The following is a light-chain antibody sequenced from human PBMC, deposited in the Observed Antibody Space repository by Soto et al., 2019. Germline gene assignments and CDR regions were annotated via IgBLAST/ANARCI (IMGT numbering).Light chain of an antibody. CDR3: LLLSGGGVV. Sequence: QAVVTQEPSLTVSPGGTVTLTCASSTGAVTSGYYAGWLQQKPGQAPRALIYSTNNKHSWTPARFSGSLLGGKAALTLSGVHPEVGVEYYCLLLSGGGVVFGGGTKVTVL. CDR2: STN. J-gene: IGLJ2*01. CDR1: TGAVTSGYY. V-gene: IGLV7-43*01.